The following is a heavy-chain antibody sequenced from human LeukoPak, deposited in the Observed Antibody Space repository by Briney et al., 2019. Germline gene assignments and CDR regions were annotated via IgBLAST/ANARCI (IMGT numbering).Heavy chain of an antibody. CDR2: MYYGGSP. Sequence: SETLSLTCTVSGVSISSFYWSWIRQPPGKGLEWIGYMYYGGSPNYNPSLKSRVITSLDTSKKQFSLKLNSVTTADTAVYYCVTGRYSYGWYDHWGQGILVIVSS. V-gene: IGHV4-59*13. CDR3: VTGRYSYGWYDH. CDR1: GVSISSFY. J-gene: IGHJ5*02. D-gene: IGHD1-26*01.